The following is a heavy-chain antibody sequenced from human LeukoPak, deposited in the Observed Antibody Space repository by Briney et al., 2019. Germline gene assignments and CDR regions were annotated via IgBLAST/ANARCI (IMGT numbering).Heavy chain of an antibody. Sequence: GGSLRLSCAASGFTVSSNCMSWVRQAPGKGLEWVSLICSGGNTYYADSVKGRFTISRDDSKNALYLQMNSLRAEDTAVYYCARRYCSGGTCYFFDYWGQGTLVTVSS. CDR1: GFTVSSNC. D-gene: IGHD2-15*01. CDR3: ARRYCSGGTCYFFDY. CDR2: ICSGGNT. V-gene: IGHV3-53*01. J-gene: IGHJ4*02.